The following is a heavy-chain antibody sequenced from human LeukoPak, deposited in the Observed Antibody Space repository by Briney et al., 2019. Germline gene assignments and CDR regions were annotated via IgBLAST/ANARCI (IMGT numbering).Heavy chain of an antibody. CDR3: ARSHYYDSSGYYLFDY. V-gene: IGHV1-2*02. CDR1: GYTFTGYY. J-gene: IGHJ4*02. CDR2: INPNSGGT. D-gene: IGHD3-22*01. Sequence: ASVKVSCKASGYTFTGYYMHWVRQAPGQGLEWMGWINPNSGGTNYAQKLQGRVTMTTDTSTSTAYMELRSLRSDDTAVYYCARSHYYDSSGYYLFDYWGQGTLVTVSS.